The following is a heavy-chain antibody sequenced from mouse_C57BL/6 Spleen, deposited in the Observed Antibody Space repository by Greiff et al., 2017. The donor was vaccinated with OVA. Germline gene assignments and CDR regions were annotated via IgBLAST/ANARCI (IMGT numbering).Heavy chain of an antibody. CDR1: GYAFSSSW. V-gene: IGHV1-82*01. Sequence: QVQLKESGPELVKPGASVKISCKASGYAFSSSWMNWVKQRPGKGLEWIGRIYPGDGDTNYNGKFKGKATLTADKSSSTAYMQLSSLTSEDSAVYFCARDDYDEFSYWYFDVWGTGTTVTVSS. CDR2: IYPGDGDT. D-gene: IGHD2-4*01. J-gene: IGHJ1*03. CDR3: ARDDYDEFSYWYFDV.